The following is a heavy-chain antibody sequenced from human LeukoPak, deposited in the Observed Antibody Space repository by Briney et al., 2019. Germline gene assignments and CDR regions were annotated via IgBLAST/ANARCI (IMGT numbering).Heavy chain of an antibody. Sequence: ASVKVSCKASGYTFSAYYMHWVRQAPGQGLEWMGWINPNSGGTNYAQKFQGRVIMTRDTSIRTAYMELSSLRSDDTALYYCARDFNTPSLDYWGQGTLVTVSS. CDR2: INPNSGGT. J-gene: IGHJ4*02. CDR1: GYTFSAYY. CDR3: ARDFNTPSLDY. V-gene: IGHV1-2*02. D-gene: IGHD2/OR15-2a*01.